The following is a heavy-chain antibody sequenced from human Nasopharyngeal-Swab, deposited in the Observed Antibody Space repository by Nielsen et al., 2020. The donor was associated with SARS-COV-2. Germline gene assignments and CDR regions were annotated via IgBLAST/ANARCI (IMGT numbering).Heavy chain of an antibody. CDR3: ASDTPEDTTLVTAYYYYMDV. V-gene: IGHV1-69*04. CDR1: GGTFSNYA. Sequence: SVKVSCKASGGTFSNYAISWVRQAPGQGLEWMGRTIPILGLANYAQKFLGRVTITADKSTNTAYMELSSLRSEDTAVYYCASDTPEDTTLVTAYYYYMDVWGKGTTVTVSS. J-gene: IGHJ6*03. D-gene: IGHD5-18*01. CDR2: TIPILGLA.